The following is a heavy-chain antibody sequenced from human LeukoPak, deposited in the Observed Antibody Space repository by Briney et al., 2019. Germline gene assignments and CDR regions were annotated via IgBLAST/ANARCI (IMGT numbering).Heavy chain of an antibody. D-gene: IGHD3-22*01. CDR3: ARSRYYYDSSGPFFDY. J-gene: IGHJ4*02. Sequence: RXXXGXGLEWIXRIYTSGSTNYNPSLKSRVTISVNTSKNQFSLKLSSVTAADTAVYYCARSRYYYDSSGPFFDYWGQGTLVTVSS. V-gene: IGHV4-61*02. CDR2: IYTSGST.